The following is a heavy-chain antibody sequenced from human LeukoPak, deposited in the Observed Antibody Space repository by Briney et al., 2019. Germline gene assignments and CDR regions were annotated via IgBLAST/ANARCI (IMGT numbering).Heavy chain of an antibody. CDR2: IYYSGSS. V-gene: IGHV4-30-4*01. D-gene: IGHD6-19*01. J-gene: IGHJ4*02. CDR1: GGSISSGDYY. CDR3: ARHRDYGTGWYGFDY. Sequence: PSQTLSLTCTVSGGSISSGDYYWSWIRQPPGTGLLWIGYIYYSGSSNYNPSLKSRVTISVDTSKNQFSLRLSSVTAADTAVYYCARHRDYGTGWYGFDYWGQGSLVTVSS.